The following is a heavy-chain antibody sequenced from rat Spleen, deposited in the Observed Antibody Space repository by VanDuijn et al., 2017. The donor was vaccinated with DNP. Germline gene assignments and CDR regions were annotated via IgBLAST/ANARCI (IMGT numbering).Heavy chain of an antibody. V-gene: IGHV3-4*01. J-gene: IGHJ2*01. CDR1: GYTITSGFD. CDR3: AGERDSNSLSFDY. CDR2: ISYSGST. D-gene: IGHD3-1*01. Sequence: EIQLQESGPGLVKPSQSLSLTCSVAGYTITSGFDWTWIRKFPGNKMEWMGYISYSGSTDYNPSLKSRISITRDTSKNQFFLQSNSTTTEDTATYYCAGERDSNSLSFDYWGQGVMVTVSS.